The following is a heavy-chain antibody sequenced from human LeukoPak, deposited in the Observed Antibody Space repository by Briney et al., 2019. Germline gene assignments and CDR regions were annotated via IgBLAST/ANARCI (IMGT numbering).Heavy chain of an antibody. CDR1: VYTFTSYD. Sequence: RASVKVSCKASVYTFTSYDINWVRQATGQGLEWMGWMNPDSGNTGYAQKFQGRVTMTRNTSISTAYMELSSLRSEDTAVYYCASGRRYSYGYGDYDYWGQGTLVTVSS. CDR3: ASGRRYSYGYGDYDY. J-gene: IGHJ4*02. CDR2: MNPDSGNT. V-gene: IGHV1-8*01. D-gene: IGHD5-18*01.